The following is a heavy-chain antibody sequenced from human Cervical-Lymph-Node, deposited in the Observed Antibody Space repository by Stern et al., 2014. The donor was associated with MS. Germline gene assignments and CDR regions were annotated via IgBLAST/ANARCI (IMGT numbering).Heavy chain of an antibody. D-gene: IGHD6-19*01. V-gene: IGHV1-3*01. CDR1: GHAFTTFS. CDR3: AGYTITVAATLDY. CDR2: INAGNGDT. J-gene: IGHJ4*02. Sequence: QVQLVQSGAEVKKPGASVKVSCKTSGHAFTTFSIHWVRQAPGQRLEWMGWINAGNGDTKYSQNFQGRVTITRDTSASTAYMELSSLRSEDTAVYYCAGYTITVAATLDYWGQGALVTVSS.